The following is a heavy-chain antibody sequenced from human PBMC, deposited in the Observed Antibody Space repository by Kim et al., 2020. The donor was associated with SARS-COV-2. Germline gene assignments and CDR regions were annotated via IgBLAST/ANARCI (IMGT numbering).Heavy chain of an antibody. V-gene: IGHV3-30*03. CDR3: SRGYTYGRLSSLRDSIRGGMDV. CDR2: TSFDGSNK. CDR1: GFTFSNFG. D-gene: IGHD5-12*01. J-gene: IGHJ6*02. Sequence: GGSLRLSCAASGFTFSNFGMHWVRQAPGQGLEWVASTSFDGSNKYYLDSVKGRFTISRDNSKDTLYLQMSSLRADDTAIYFCSRGYTYGRLSSLRDSIRGGMDVWGQGTTVAVSS.